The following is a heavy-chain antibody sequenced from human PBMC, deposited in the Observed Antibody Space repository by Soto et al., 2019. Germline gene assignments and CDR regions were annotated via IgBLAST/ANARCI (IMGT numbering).Heavy chain of an antibody. CDR1: GGTFSSYT. CDR3: AGGYSSSWPERKYFQH. J-gene: IGHJ1*01. V-gene: IGHV1-69*02. CDR2: IIPILGIA. D-gene: IGHD6-13*01. Sequence: QVQLVQSGAEVKKPGSSVKVSCKASGGTFSSYTISWVRQAPGQGLEWMGRIIPILGIANYAQKFQGRVTITADKSTSTAYMELSSLRSEDTAVYYCAGGYSSSWPERKYFQHWGQGTLVTVSS.